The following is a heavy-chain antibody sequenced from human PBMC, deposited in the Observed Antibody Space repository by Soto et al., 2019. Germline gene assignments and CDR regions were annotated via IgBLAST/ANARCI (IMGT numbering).Heavy chain of an antibody. CDR1: GFSLTTRGVG. CDR2: IYWDDDK. J-gene: IGHJ5*02. Sequence: QITLKESGPTLVKPTQTLTLTCTFSGFSLTTRGVGVGWIRQPPGKALECLALIYWDDDKRYSPSLQSRLSTXKXTXXNQVVLTMTNVDPVDTATYYCAHIPHYYQYDWFDPWGQGTLVSVSS. D-gene: IGHD3-16*01. V-gene: IGHV2-5*02. CDR3: AHIPHYYQYDWFDP.